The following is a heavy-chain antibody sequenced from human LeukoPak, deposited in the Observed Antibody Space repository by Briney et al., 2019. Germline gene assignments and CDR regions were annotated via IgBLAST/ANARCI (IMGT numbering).Heavy chain of an antibody. V-gene: IGHV1-2*02. D-gene: IGHD5-18*01. CDR2: INPNSGGT. CDR1: GYTFTGYY. Sequence: ASVKVSCKASGYTFTGYYMHWVRQAPGQGLEWMGWINPNSGGTNYAQKFQGRVTMTTDTSTSTAYMELRSLRSDDTAVYYCARGPLGYSYGYEGIDYWGQGTLVTVSS. J-gene: IGHJ4*02. CDR3: ARGPLGYSYGYEGIDY.